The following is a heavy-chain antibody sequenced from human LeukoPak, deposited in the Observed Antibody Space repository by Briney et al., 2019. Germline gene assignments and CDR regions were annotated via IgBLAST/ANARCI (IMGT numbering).Heavy chain of an antibody. CDR2: ISYDGSNK. CDR3: ARVYETNGYLY. D-gene: IGHD3-22*01. J-gene: IGHJ4*02. V-gene: IGHV3-30-3*01. CDR1: GFTFSSYA. Sequence: GGSLRLSCAASGFTFSSYAMHWVRQAPGKGLEWVAVISYDGSNKYYADSVKGRFTISRDNSKNTLYLQMNSLRAEDTAVYYCARVYETNGYLYWGQGSLVTVSS.